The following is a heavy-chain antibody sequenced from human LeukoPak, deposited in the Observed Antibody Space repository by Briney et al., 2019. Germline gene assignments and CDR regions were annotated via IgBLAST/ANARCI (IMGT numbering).Heavy chain of an antibody. J-gene: IGHJ4*02. Sequence: GESLKISCKGSGYSFTSYWIGWVRQMPGKGLEWMGIIYPGDSDTRYSPSFQGQFTISADKSISTAYLQWSSQKAWDTAMYYCARQGYGEYFPPYDWGQGTLVTVSS. CDR2: IYPGDSDT. CDR3: ARQGYGEYFPPYD. V-gene: IGHV5-51*01. D-gene: IGHD4-17*01. CDR1: GYSFTSYW.